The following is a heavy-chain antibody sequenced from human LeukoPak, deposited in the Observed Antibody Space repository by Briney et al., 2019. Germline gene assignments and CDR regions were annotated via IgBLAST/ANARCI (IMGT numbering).Heavy chain of an antibody. CDR3: AQGDMITFGGVIVSLHFDY. J-gene: IGHJ4*02. D-gene: IGHD3-16*02. Sequence: GASVKVSFKASGYTFTGYYMHWVRQAPGQGLGWMGWINANSGGTNYAQKFQGRVTMTRDTSISTAYMELSMLRSDDTAVYYCAQGDMITFGGVIVSLHFDYWGQGTLVTVSS. CDR2: INANSGGT. CDR1: GYTFTGYY. V-gene: IGHV1-2*02.